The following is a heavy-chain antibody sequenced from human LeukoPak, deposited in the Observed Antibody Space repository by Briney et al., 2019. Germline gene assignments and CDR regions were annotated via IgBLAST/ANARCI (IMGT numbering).Heavy chain of an antibody. J-gene: IGHJ3*02. CDR1: GFTFDDYA. V-gene: IGHV3-9*01. CDR2: INWNSGSI. CDR3: ARDKSGDAFDI. D-gene: IGHD3-10*01. Sequence: GGSLRLSCAASGFTFDDYAMHWVRQAPGKGLEWVSGINWNSGSIGYADSVKGRFIISRDNAKNSLYLQMNSLRAEDTAVYYCARDKSGDAFDIWGQGTMVTVSS.